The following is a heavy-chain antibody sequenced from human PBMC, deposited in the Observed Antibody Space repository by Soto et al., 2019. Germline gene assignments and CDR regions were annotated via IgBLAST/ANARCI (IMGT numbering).Heavy chain of an antibody. CDR1: GFTFSSYA. CDR2: ISYDGSNK. CDR3: ARDSCSSTSCYSVLYYYGMDV. Sequence: PGGSLRLSCAASGFTFSSYAMHWVRQAPGKGLEWVAVISYDGSNKYYADSVKGRFTISRDNSKNTLYLQMNSLRAEDTAVYYCARDSCSSTSCYSVLYYYGMDVWGQGTTVTVSS. J-gene: IGHJ6*02. D-gene: IGHD2-2*01. V-gene: IGHV3-30-3*01.